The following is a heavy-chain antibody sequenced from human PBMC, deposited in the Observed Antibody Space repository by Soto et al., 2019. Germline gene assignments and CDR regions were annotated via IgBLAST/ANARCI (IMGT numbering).Heavy chain of an antibody. V-gene: IGHV4-4*02. CDR2: IYHSGST. D-gene: IGHD3-10*01. CDR3: ARSYGSGNYYGVPSNWFDP. J-gene: IGHJ5*02. Sequence: SETLSLTCAVSGGSISSSNWWSWVRQPPGKGLEWIGDIYHSGSTYYNPSLESRVTISLDTSKNHFSLKLSSVTAADTAVYYCARSYGSGNYYGVPSNWFDPWGQGTLVTVSS. CDR1: GGSISSSNW.